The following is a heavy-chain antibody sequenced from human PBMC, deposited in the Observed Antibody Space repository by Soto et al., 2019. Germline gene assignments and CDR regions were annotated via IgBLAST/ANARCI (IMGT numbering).Heavy chain of an antibody. J-gene: IGHJ6*03. CDR1: GGSISSYY. CDR3: ARRRYYGSGSYVPYYYYYMDV. D-gene: IGHD3-10*01. V-gene: IGHV4-59*08. CDR2: IYYSGST. Sequence: SETLSLTCTVSGGSISSYYWSWIRQPPGKGLEWIGYIYYSGSTNYNPSLKSRVTISVDTSKNQFSLKLSSVTAADTAVYYCARRRYYGSGSYVPYYYYYMDVWGKGTTVTVSS.